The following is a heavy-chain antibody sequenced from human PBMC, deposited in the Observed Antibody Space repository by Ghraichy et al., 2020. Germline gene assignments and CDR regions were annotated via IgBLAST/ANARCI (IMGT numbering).Heavy chain of an antibody. CDR2: IWYDGSNK. J-gene: IGHJ4*02. D-gene: IGHD2-2*01. Sequence: GALRLSCAASGFTFSSYGMHWVRQAPGQGLEWVAVIWYDGSNKYYADSVKGRFTISRDNSKNTLYLQMNSLRAEDTAVYYCARDLFQLPDYWGQGTLVTVSS. V-gene: IGHV3-33*01. CDR3: ARDLFQLPDY. CDR1: GFTFSSYG.